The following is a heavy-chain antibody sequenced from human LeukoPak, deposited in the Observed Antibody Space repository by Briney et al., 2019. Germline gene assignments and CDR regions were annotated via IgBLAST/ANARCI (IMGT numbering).Heavy chain of an antibody. J-gene: IGHJ4*02. D-gene: IGHD5-12*01. CDR3: ARGTSAGGPISPFDF. CDR1: GFTFSKNW. V-gene: IGHV3-74*01. CDR2: IQGDGSNT. Sequence: GGSLRLSCVASGFTFSKNWMHWVRQAPGKGLVWVSRIQGDGSNTNYADSVKGRFSISRDNAKNTVYLQMNSLRAEDAGIYYCARGTSAGGPISPFDFWGQGTVVTVSS.